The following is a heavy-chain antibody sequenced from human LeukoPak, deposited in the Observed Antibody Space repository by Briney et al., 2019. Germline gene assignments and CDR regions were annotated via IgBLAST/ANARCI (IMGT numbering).Heavy chain of an antibody. CDR3: ARRGESGSYPDYYYMDV. D-gene: IGHD1-26*01. J-gene: IGHJ6*03. Sequence: GGSLRLSCAASGFTFSSYGMHWVRQAPGKGLDWVAFIHHDGSNKYYADSVKGRFTISRDNSKNTLYLQMNSLRAEDTAVYYCARRGESGSYPDYYYMDVWGKGTTVTVSS. CDR2: IHHDGSNK. V-gene: IGHV3-30*02. CDR1: GFTFSSYG.